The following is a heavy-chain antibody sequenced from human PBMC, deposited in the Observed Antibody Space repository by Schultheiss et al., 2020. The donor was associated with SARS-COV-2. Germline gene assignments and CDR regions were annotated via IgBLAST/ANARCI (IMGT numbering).Heavy chain of an antibody. CDR3: AKDSSGTRGVDAFDI. CDR2: ISGSGGTT. V-gene: IGHV3-23*01. D-gene: IGHD2-2*01. J-gene: IGHJ3*02. Sequence: GGSLRLSCAASGFTVSSNYMSWVRQAPGKGLEWVSAISGSGGTTYYADSVKGRFTISRDNAKNSLYLQMNSLRAGDTAVYYCAKDSSGTRGVDAFDIWGQGTMVTVSS. CDR1: GFTVSSNY.